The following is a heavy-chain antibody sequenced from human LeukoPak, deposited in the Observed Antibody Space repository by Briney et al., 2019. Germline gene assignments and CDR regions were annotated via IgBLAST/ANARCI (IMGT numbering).Heavy chain of an antibody. CDR3: ARGLASGYPPIPFDY. Sequence: SETLSLTCAVYGGSFSGYYWSWIRQPPGKGLEWIGEIIDTGSTKYNSSLKSRVTISVDTSKNQSSLSLDSVTAADTAVYYCARGLASGYPPIPFDYWGQGTLVTVSS. D-gene: IGHD3-3*01. J-gene: IGHJ4*02. CDR1: GGSFSGYY. V-gene: IGHV4-34*12. CDR2: IIDTGST.